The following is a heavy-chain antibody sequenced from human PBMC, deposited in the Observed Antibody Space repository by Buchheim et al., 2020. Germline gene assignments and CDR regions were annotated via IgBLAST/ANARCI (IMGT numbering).Heavy chain of an antibody. CDR3: ARNTVTGYYYGMDV. V-gene: IGHV1-2*06. CDR2: INPNSGGT. D-gene: IGHD4-17*01. Sequence: QVQLVQSGAEVKKPGSSVKVSCKASGGTFSSYAISWVRQAPGQGLEWMGRINPNSGGTNYAQKFQGRVTMTRDTSISTAYMELSRLRSDDTAVYYCARNTVTGYYYGMDVWGQGTT. J-gene: IGHJ6*02. CDR1: GGTFSSYA.